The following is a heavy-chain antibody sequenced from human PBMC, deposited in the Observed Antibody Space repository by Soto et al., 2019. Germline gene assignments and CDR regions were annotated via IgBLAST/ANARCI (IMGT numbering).Heavy chain of an antibody. D-gene: IGHD3-3*01. V-gene: IGHV3-53*01. CDR1: GFTVSSNY. Sequence: GGSLRLSCAASGFTVSSNYMSWVRQAPGKGLEWVSVIYSGGSTYYADSVKGRFTISRDNSKNTLYLQMNSLRAEDTAVYYCARDSAETVLRFLEWSPGGMEVWGQGTTVTVS. CDR2: IYSGGST. CDR3: ARDSAETVLRFLEWSPGGMEV. J-gene: IGHJ6*02.